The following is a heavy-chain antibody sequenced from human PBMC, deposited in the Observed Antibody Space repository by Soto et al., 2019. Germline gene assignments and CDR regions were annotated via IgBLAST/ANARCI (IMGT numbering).Heavy chain of an antibody. D-gene: IGHD6-13*01. J-gene: IGHJ4*02. V-gene: IGHV3-30-3*01. Sequence: SGGSLRLSCAASGFTFSSYAMHWVRQAPGKGLEWVAVISYDGSNKYYADSVKGRFTISRDNSKNTLYLQMNSLRAEDTAVYYCAREGRQQLVPFDYWGQGTLVTVSS. CDR1: GFTFSSYA. CDR3: AREGRQQLVPFDY. CDR2: ISYDGSNK.